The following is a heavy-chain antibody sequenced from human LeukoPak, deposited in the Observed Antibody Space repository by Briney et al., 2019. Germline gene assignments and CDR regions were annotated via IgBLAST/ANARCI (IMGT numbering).Heavy chain of an antibody. CDR2: IYYSGST. V-gene: IGHV4-61*01. CDR1: GGSVSSGSYY. J-gene: IGHJ5*02. D-gene: IGHD2-2*01. Sequence: KSSETLSLTCTVSGGSVSSGSYYWSWIRQPPGKGLEWIGYIYYSGSTNYNPSLKSRVTISVDTSKNQFSLKLSSVTAADTAVYYCARYPRYCSSTSCYRRTFDPWGQGTLVTVSS. CDR3: ARYPRYCSSTSCYRRTFDP.